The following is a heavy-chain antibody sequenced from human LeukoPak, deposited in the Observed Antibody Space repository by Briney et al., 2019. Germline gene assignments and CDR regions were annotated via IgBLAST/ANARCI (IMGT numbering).Heavy chain of an antibody. CDR2: ISPYTTKA. J-gene: IGHJ6*03. Sequence: ASVKVSCKASGYTFISYGITWVRQAPGQGLEWMGWISPYTTKANYAQSLQGRVTMATDTSTSTAYMELRSLRSDDTAVYYCAREGGVGPTAPPDYYSYQMDVWGKGTTVTVSS. V-gene: IGHV1-18*01. D-gene: IGHD1-26*01. CDR3: AREGGVGPTAPPDYYSYQMDV. CDR1: GYTFISYG.